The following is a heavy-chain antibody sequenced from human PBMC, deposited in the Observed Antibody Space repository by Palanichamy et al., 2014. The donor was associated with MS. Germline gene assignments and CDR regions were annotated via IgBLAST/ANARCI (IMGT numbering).Heavy chain of an antibody. CDR2: INGDGTNT. J-gene: IGHJ4*02. CDR1: GFTFTTYW. D-gene: IGHD2-15*01. CDR3: ASGSGWHHDY. V-gene: IGHV3-74*01. Sequence: EVQMVESGGGLVQPGGSLRLSCAASGFTFTTYWMFWVRQVPGKGLVSVSHINGDGTNTYYADSVRGRFTISRDNAKNTLFLQMNSLRAEDTAVYFCASGSGWHHDYWGQGTLVTVSS.